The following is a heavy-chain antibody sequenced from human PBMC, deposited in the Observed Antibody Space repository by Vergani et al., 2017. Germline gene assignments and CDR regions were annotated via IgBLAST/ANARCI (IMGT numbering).Heavy chain of an antibody. Sequence: QVQLQESGPGLVKPSQTLSLTCTVSGGSISSGVYYWSWIRQHPGKGLEWIGYIYYSGSTYYNPSLKSRVTISVDTSKNQFSLKLSSVTAADTAVYYCARGRFGDGNWFDPWGQGTLVTVSS. V-gene: IGHV4-31*03. J-gene: IGHJ5*02. CDR2: IYYSGST. CDR3: ARGRFGDGNWFDP. D-gene: IGHD3-10*01. CDR1: GGSISSGVYY.